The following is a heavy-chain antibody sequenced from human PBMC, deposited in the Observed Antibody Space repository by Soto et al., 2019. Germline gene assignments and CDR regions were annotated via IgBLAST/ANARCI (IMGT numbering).Heavy chain of an antibody. Sequence: ASVKVSCKASGYTFTSYGISWVRQAPGQGLEWMGWISAYNGNTNYAQKLQGRVTMTTDTSTSTAYMELRSLRPDDTAVYYCARMYPHHYRVPGEYFQHCGQGILVT. V-gene: IGHV1-18*04. CDR1: GYTFTSYG. CDR3: ARMYPHHYRVPGEYFQH. J-gene: IGHJ1*01. CDR2: ISAYNGNT. D-gene: IGHD4-17*01.